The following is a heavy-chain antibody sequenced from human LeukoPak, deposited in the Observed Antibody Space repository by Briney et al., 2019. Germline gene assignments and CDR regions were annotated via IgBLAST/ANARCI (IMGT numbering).Heavy chain of an antibody. CDR3: ARWYDSSANWFDP. J-gene: IGHJ5*02. D-gene: IGHD3-22*01. Sequence: SVKVSCKASGGTLSSYAISWVRQAPGQGLEWMGRIIPILGIANYAQKFQGRVTITADKSTSTAYMELSSLRSEDTAVYYCARWYDSSANWFDPWGQGTLVTVSS. CDR2: IIPILGIA. CDR1: GGTLSSYA. V-gene: IGHV1-69*04.